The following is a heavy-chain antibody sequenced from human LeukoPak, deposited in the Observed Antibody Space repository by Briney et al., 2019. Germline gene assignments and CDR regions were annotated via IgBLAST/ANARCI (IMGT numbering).Heavy chain of an antibody. V-gene: IGHV4-4*02. CDR2: ISLSGLT. CDR1: GGSISNTNW. Sequence: SETLSLTCGVSGGSISNTNWWSWVRQPPGQGLEWIGEISLSGLTNYNPSLKSRVTVSLDKSKNHLSLNLTSVTAADTAVYYCARAGGSWFPTIDYWGQGTLVTVSS. CDR3: ARAGGSWFPTIDY. D-gene: IGHD6-13*01. J-gene: IGHJ4*02.